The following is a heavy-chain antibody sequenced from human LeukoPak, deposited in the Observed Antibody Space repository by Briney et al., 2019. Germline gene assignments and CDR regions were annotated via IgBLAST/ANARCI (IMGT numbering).Heavy chain of an antibody. CDR2: ISAYNGNT. CDR3: ARTMVTTFSDAFDI. Sequence: ASVKVSCKASGYTFTSSGISWVRQAPGQGLEWMVWISAYNGNTKYAQKFQGRVTMTTDTSTSTAYMELRSLRSDDTAVYYCARTMVTTFSDAFDIWGQGTMVIVSS. V-gene: IGHV1-18*01. D-gene: IGHD4-17*01. J-gene: IGHJ3*02. CDR1: GYTFTSSG.